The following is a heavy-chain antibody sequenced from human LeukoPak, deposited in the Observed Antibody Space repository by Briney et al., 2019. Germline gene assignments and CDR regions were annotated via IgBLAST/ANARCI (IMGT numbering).Heavy chain of an antibody. D-gene: IGHD3-10*01. CDR1: GFTFSSYG. V-gene: IGHV3-23*01. Sequence: EPGGSLRLSCAASGFTFSSYGINWVRQAPGKGLEWVSAISGSGGSTYYADSVKGRFTISRDNSKNTLYLQMNSLRAEDTAVYYCAKDGWDTMVRGVIITFYFDYWGQGTLVTVSS. J-gene: IGHJ4*02. CDR2: ISGSGGST. CDR3: AKDGWDTMVRGVIITFYFDY.